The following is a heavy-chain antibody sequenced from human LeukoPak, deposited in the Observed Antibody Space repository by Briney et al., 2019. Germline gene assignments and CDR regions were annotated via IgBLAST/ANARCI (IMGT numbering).Heavy chain of an antibody. D-gene: IGHD5-12*01. J-gene: IGHJ4*02. CDR3: ARVGLRDGYNPAPFDY. Sequence: ASVKVSCKASGGTFSSYAISWVRQAPGQGLEWMGRIIPILSIANYAQKFQGRVTITADKSTSTAYMELSSLRSEDTAVYYCARVGLRDGYNPAPFDYWGQGTLVTVSS. CDR2: IIPILSIA. V-gene: IGHV1-69*04. CDR1: GGTFSSYA.